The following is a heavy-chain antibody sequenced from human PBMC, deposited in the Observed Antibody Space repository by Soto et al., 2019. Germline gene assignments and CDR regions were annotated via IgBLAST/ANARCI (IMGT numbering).Heavy chain of an antibody. V-gene: IGHV3-9*01. CDR3: AKDMGELSRTIISDAFDI. CDR1: GFTFDDYA. J-gene: IGHJ3*02. Sequence: HPGGSLRLSCAASGFTFDDYAMHWVRQAPGKGLEWVSGISWNSGSIGYADSVKGRFNISRDNAKNSLYLQMNSLRAEDTALYYCAKDMGELSRTIISDAFDIWGQETMVTVSS. D-gene: IGHD3-16*02. CDR2: ISWNSGSI.